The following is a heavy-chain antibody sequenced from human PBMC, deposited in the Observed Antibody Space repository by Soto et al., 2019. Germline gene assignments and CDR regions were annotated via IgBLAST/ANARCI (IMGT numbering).Heavy chain of an antibody. CDR3: AKQRREAGQFDC. CDR1: GGSISSSIYY. J-gene: IGHJ4*02. D-gene: IGHD6-13*01. CDR2: IYYSGST. V-gene: IGHV4-39*01. Sequence: QLQLQESGPGLVKPSETLSLTCTVPGGSISSSIYYWAWIRQPPAKGLEWIGSIYYSGSTYYNPSLRSGVSISVDTSRNQSALKLSSVTAAEAAVYYCAKQRREAGQFDCWGQGTLVTVSS.